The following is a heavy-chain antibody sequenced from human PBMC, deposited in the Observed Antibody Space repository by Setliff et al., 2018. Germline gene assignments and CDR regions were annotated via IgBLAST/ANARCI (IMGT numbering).Heavy chain of an antibody. J-gene: IGHJ4*02. CDR1: GGSFSGYY. CDR2: IIHSGST. CDR3: AKGRGEMDS. V-gene: IGHV4-34*12. Sequence: SETLSLTCAVYGGSFSGYYWSWIRQPPGKRLEWIGEIIHSGSTNYNPSLKSRVTISMDTSKNQFSLNVRSVTAADTAIYYCAKGRGEMDSWGQGSLVTVSS. D-gene: IGHD3-10*01.